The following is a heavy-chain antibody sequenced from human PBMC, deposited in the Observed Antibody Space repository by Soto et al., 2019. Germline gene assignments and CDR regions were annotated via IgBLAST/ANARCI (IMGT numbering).Heavy chain of an antibody. Sequence: GASLKISCKGSGYRFTSYWIGRVRQMPGTGLEWMGIIYPGDSDTRYSPSFQGQVTISADRSISTAYLQWSSLKASDTAMYYWARQCFGVVKNGVDAWGQGSTVTVS. CDR1: GYRFTSYW. V-gene: IGHV5-51*01. D-gene: IGHD3-3*01. CDR3: ARQCFGVVKNGVDA. CDR2: IYPGDSDT. J-gene: IGHJ6*02.